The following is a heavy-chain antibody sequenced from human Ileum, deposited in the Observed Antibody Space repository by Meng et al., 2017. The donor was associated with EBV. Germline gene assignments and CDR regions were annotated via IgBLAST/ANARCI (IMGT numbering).Heavy chain of an antibody. CDR1: GGSISSSKSC. Sequence: CVPGLWTLPQSPLLTCTFSGGSISSSKSCWGWIRQPPGKGLEWIQSICYTDYTYYNPSLKSRVTISADKSKNQFSLRLNSLTAADTAVYYCAMGPDYAKTGYWGQGTLVTVSS. CDR3: AMGPDYAKTGY. V-gene: IGHV4-39*05. CDR2: ICYTDYT. D-gene: IGHD4-17*01. J-gene: IGHJ4*02.